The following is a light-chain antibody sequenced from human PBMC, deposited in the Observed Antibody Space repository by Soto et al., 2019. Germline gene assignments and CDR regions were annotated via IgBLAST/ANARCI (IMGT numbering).Light chain of an antibody. Sequence: QSVLTQPDSVSGSPGQSITISCTGTSSDVGAYNYVSWYQHHPGKVPKLLIYEVTNRPSGVSDRFSGSKSGNTASLTISGLQAEDEADYYCSSKRDSSTLFVFGTGPKVTVL. CDR3: SSKRDSSTLFV. V-gene: IGLV2-14*01. J-gene: IGLJ1*01. CDR1: SSDVGAYNY. CDR2: EVT.